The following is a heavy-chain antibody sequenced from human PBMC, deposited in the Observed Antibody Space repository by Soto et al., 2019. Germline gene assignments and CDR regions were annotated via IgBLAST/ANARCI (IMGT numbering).Heavy chain of an antibody. D-gene: IGHD3-9*01. V-gene: IGHV5-51*01. CDR3: ARSPITYDILTGSPYYYMDV. J-gene: IGHJ6*03. Sequence: GESLKISCKGSGYSFTSYWIGWVRQMPGKGLEWMGIIYPGVSDTRYSPSFQGQVTISADKSISTAYLQWSSLKASDTAMYYCARSPITYDILTGSPYYYMDVWGKGTTVTVSS. CDR1: GYSFTSYW. CDR2: IYPGVSDT.